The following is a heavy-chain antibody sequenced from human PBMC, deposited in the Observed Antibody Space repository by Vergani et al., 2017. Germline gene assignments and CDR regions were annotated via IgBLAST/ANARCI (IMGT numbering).Heavy chain of an antibody. J-gene: IGHJ4*02. CDR2: ISAYNGNT. CDR3: ARENGGYDSFRIQLGPTLLDY. Sequence: QVQLVQSGAEVKKPGASVKVSCKASGYTFTSYGISWVRQAPGQGLEWMGWISAYNGNTNYAQKLQGRVTMTTDTSTSTAYMELRSLRYDDTAVYYCARENGGYDSFRIQLGPTLLDYWGQGTLVTVSS. D-gene: IGHD5-12*01. CDR1: GYTFTSYG. V-gene: IGHV1-18*01.